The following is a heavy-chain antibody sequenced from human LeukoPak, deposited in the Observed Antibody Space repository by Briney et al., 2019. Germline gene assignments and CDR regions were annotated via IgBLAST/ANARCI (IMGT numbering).Heavy chain of an antibody. V-gene: IGHV3-7*03. CDR3: ARGWASSRRKAFDI. J-gene: IGHJ3*02. D-gene: IGHD3-16*01. Sequence: GGSLRLSCAASGFIFNSYWMNWLRQAPGKGLEWVANVDQDGSEKYYVGSVKGRFTISRDNAKNSLYLQMNSLRVEDTAVFYCARGWASSRRKAFDIWGQGTMVTVSS. CDR1: GFIFNSYW. CDR2: VDQDGSEK.